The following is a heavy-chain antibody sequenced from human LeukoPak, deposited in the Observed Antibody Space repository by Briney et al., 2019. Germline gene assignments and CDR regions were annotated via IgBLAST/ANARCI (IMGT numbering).Heavy chain of an antibody. CDR3: ARGDGYNGFDY. V-gene: IGHV3-48*04. Sequence: GGSLRLSCAASGFTFSSYWMHWVRQAPGKGLEWVSFISNSDTTIYYADSVRGRFTISRDNAKNSLYLRMNSLRAEDTAVYYCARGDGYNGFDYWGQGTLVTVSS. D-gene: IGHD5-24*01. CDR2: ISNSDTTI. J-gene: IGHJ4*02. CDR1: GFTFSSYW.